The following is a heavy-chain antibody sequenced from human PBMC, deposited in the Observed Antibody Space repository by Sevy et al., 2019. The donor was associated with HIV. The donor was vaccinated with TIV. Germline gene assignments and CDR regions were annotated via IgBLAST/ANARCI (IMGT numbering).Heavy chain of an antibody. CDR1: GFTFRTYS. CDR2: ISDDSRYI. CDR3: ARDFTVFGVVSGIDY. D-gene: IGHD3-3*01. Sequence: GGSLRLSCAASGFTFRTYSMNWVRQAPGKGLEWLSSISDDSRYIYYSDSVKGRFTISRANAKNFLFLQMNNLRVEGTAIYYCARDFTVFGVVSGIDYWGQGNLVTVSS. J-gene: IGHJ4*02. V-gene: IGHV3-21*04.